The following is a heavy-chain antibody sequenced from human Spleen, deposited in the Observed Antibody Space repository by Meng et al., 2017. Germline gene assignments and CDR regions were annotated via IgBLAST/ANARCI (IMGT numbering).Heavy chain of an antibody. V-gene: IGHV3-15*01. J-gene: IGHJ4*01. CDR3: SGHVDY. Sequence: GESLKISCAASGFTFSNAWMSWIRQAPGKGLEWVGRIKSKTDGGTTDYAAPVQGRFTISRDDSENTFYLQMNSLKTEDTAVYYCSGHVDYWGHGTLVTVSS. CDR2: IKSKTDGGTT. CDR1: GFTFSNAW.